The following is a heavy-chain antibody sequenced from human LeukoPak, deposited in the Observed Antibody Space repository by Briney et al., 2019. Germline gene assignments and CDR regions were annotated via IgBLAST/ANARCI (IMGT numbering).Heavy chain of an antibody. CDR3: ARVSITMVRGVIPH. CDR2: MNPNSGNT. CDR1: GYTFTSYD. J-gene: IGHJ4*02. D-gene: IGHD3-10*01. V-gene: IGHV1-8*01. Sequence: ASVKVSCKASGYTFTSYDINWVRQATGQGLEWMGWMNPNSGNTGYAQKFQGRVTMTRNTSIGTAYMELSSLRSEDTAVYYCARVSITMVRGVIPHWGQGTLVTVSS.